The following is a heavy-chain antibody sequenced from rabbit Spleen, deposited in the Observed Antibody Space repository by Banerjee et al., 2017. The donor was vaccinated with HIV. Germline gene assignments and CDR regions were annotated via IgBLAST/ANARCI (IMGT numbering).Heavy chain of an antibody. J-gene: IGHJ4*01. Sequence: QSLEESGGDLVKPGSSLTLTCKASGLDFSSSYWICWVRQAPGKGLEWIACIDVVKSGSSYYASWAKGRFTISKSSSTTVTLQMTVLTAADTATYFCARDAAGREDFNLWGPGTLVTVS. D-gene: IGHD4-2*01. CDR1: GLDFSSSYW. CDR3: ARDAAGREDFNL. CDR2: IDVVKSGSS. V-gene: IGHV1S40*01.